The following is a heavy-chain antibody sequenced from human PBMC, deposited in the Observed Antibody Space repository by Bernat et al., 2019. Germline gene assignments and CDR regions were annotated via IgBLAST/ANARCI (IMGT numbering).Heavy chain of an antibody. V-gene: IGHV1-2*02. CDR1: GYTFTGYY. Sequence: QVQLVQSGAEVKKPGASVKVSCKASGYTFTGYYMHWVRQAPGQGLEWMGWINPNSGGTNYAQKFQGRVTMTRDTSISTAYMELSRLRSDDTAVYYCARDGHCSGGSCPGGFDPWGQGTLVTVSS. CDR3: ARDGHCSGGSCPGGFDP. D-gene: IGHD2-15*01. J-gene: IGHJ5*02. CDR2: INPNSGGT.